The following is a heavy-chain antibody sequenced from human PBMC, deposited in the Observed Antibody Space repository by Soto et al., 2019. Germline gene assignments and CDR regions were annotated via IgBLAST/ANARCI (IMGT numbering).Heavy chain of an antibody. CDR3: ARFLMTTVTNWFDP. V-gene: IGHV3-21*01. Sequence: GGSLRLSCAASGFTFSSYSMNWVRQAPGKGLEWVSSISSSSSYIYYADSVKGRFTISRDNAKNSLYLQMNSLRAEDTAVYYCARFLMTTVTNWFDPWGQGTLVTVSS. CDR2: ISSSSSYI. CDR1: GFTFSSYS. J-gene: IGHJ5*02. D-gene: IGHD4-4*01.